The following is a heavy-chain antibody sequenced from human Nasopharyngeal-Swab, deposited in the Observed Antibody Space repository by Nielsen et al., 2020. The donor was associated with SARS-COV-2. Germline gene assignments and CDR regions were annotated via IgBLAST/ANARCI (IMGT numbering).Heavy chain of an antibody. J-gene: IGHJ4*02. Sequence: ASAEVSCKTSGCTFTSYDINCARQATGQGLEWMGWMNPNSGNPGCAQKFQGRVSMTRNTSISTVYMELSSLRSEDTAVYYCARVLGSGSYYIDYWGQGTLVTVSS. V-gene: IGHV1-8*01. CDR2: MNPNSGNP. CDR3: ARVLGSGSYYIDY. CDR1: GCTFTSYD. D-gene: IGHD3-10*01.